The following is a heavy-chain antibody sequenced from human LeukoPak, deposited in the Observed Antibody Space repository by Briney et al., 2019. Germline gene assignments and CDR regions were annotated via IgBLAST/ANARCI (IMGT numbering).Heavy chain of an antibody. J-gene: IGHJ4*02. Sequence: SGPTLVKPTQTLTLTCTFSGFSLSTSGVGVGWIRQPPGKALEWLTVIYWNDDKRYSPSLKSRLTITKDTSKSQVVPTMTNMDPVDTGTYYCARAYCGGDCYSGDFDYWGQGTLVTVSS. CDR2: IYWNDDK. D-gene: IGHD2-21*02. CDR1: GFSLSTSGVG. V-gene: IGHV2-5*01. CDR3: ARAYCGGDCYSGDFDY.